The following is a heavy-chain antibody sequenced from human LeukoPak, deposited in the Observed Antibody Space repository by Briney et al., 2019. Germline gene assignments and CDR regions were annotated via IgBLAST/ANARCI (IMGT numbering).Heavy chain of an antibody. CDR3: ASSGYCGGDCYPYYYYYGMDV. CDR1: GGTFSIYA. CDR2: IIPIFGTA. Sequence: SVKVSCKASGGTFSIYAISWVRQAPGQGLEWMGGIIPIFGTANYAQKFQGRVTITADESTRTAYMELSSLRSEDTAVYYCASSGYCGGDCYPYYYYYGMDVWGQGTTVTVSS. J-gene: IGHJ6*02. D-gene: IGHD2-21*02. V-gene: IGHV1-69*13.